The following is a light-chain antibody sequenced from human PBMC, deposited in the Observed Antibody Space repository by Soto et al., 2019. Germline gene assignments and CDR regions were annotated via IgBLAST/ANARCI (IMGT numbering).Light chain of an antibody. CDR2: AST. CDR3: QQSYSVPRT. Sequence: DVQMTQSPSSLSASVGDRVTITCRPSQNIAGSLNWYQQKTGTAPKLLIYASTSLHSGVPSRFSGSGSGTDFTLAISSLQPEDFATYYCQQSYSVPRTFGGGTKV. CDR1: QNIAGS. V-gene: IGKV1-39*01. J-gene: IGKJ4*01.